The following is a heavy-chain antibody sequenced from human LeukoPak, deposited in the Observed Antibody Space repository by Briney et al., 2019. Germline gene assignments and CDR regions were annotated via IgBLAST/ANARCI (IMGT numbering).Heavy chain of an antibody. Sequence: GGSLRLSCAAPGFTFSDYWMHWVRQVPGKGLVWVSRINTDGSMTHYADSVKGRSTVSRDNAKNTLYLQMNSLRVEDMAVYYCARIIVGATGIDYWGQGTLVTVSS. CDR2: INTDGSMT. D-gene: IGHD1-26*01. V-gene: IGHV3-74*01. CDR1: GFTFSDYW. J-gene: IGHJ4*02. CDR3: ARIIVGATGIDY.